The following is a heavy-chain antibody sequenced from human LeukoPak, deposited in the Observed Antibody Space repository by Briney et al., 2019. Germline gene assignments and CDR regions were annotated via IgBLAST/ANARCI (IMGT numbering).Heavy chain of an antibody. V-gene: IGHV1-8*01. CDR3: ARPLFPYYDILTGYYPANDAFDI. CDR2: MNPNSGNT. CDR1: GYTFTSYD. J-gene: IGHJ3*02. Sequence: ASVKVSCKASGYTFTSYDINWVRQATGQGLEWMGWMNPNSGNTGYAQKFQGRVTMTRDTSISTAYMELSRLRSDDTAVYYCARPLFPYYDILTGYYPANDAFDIWGQGTMVTVSS. D-gene: IGHD3-9*01.